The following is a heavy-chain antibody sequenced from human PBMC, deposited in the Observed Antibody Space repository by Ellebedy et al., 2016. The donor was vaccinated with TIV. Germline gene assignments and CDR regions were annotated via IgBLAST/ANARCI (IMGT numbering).Heavy chain of an antibody. CDR2: MWFDGSNT. J-gene: IGHJ4*02. V-gene: IGHV3-33*01. Sequence: GGSPRLSXAASGFTFGSYGMHWVRQAPGKGLEWVAYMWFDGSNTHYRDSVQGRFTISRDNSKNTLYLQMNSLRTEDTAVYYCAREYQEFYFDYWGQGTLVTVSS. D-gene: IGHD2-2*01. CDR1: GFTFGSYG. CDR3: AREYQEFYFDY.